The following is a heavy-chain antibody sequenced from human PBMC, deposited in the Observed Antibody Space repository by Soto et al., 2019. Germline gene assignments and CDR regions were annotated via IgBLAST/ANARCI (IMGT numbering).Heavy chain of an antibody. D-gene: IGHD3-3*01. J-gene: IGHJ4*02. CDR1: GFTFSSYA. Sequence: GGSLRLSCAASGFTFSSYAMSWVRQAPGKGLEWVSAISGSGGSTYYADSVKGRFTISRDNSKNTLYLQMNSLRAEDTAVYYCAKGVYYSFWSGYCPYYDYCSRGTLDPVSS. CDR2: ISGSGGST. CDR3: AKGVYYSFWSGYCPYYDY. V-gene: IGHV3-23*01.